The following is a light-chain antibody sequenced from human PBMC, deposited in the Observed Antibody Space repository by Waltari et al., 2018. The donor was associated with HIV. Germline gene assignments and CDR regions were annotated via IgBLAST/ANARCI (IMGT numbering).Light chain of an antibody. Sequence: QSALTQPPSASGSPGQSVPTSCTGTSSDVGGYNFVSWYQQHPGKAPKVLIYEVSKRPSGVPDRFSGSKSGNTASLTVSGLQAEDEADYYCTSYAGSNSLGVVFGGGTKLTVL. V-gene: IGLV2-8*01. CDR1: SSDVGGYNF. J-gene: IGLJ2*01. CDR2: EVS. CDR3: TSYAGSNSLGVV.